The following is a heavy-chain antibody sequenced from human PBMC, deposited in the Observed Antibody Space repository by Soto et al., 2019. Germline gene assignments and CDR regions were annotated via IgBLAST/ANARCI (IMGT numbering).Heavy chain of an antibody. CDR1: GGSISSSNW. D-gene: IGHD3-9*01. V-gene: IGHV4-4*02. Sequence: SETLSLTCAVSGGSISSSNWWSWVRQPPGKGLEWIGNIYYSGSTNYNPSLKSRLTISVDTSKNQFSLKLSSVTAADTAVYYCARKIDKYYSYGIDVWGQGTTVTVSS. CDR2: IYYSGST. J-gene: IGHJ6*02. CDR3: ARKIDKYYSYGIDV.